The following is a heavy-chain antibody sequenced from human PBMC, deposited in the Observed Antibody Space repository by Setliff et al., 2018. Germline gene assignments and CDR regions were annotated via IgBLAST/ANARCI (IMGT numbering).Heavy chain of an antibody. J-gene: IGHJ4*02. CDR2: ISVYNGDT. V-gene: IGHV1-18*01. D-gene: IGHD5-18*01. Sequence: ASVKVSCKASGYTFRDYAFAWVRQAPGQGLEWVGWISVYNGDTNYAQKFQGRVTLTTDASTSTAYMELRSLTSDDSAFYYCARAPSVELVTIRTNSWFTYWGQGTLVTVSS. CDR3: ARAPSVELVTIRTNSWFTY. CDR1: GYTFRDYA.